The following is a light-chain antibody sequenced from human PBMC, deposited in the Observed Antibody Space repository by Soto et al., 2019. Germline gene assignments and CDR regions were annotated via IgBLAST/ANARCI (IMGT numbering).Light chain of an antibody. Sequence: EVVLTQSPGTLSLSPGERATLSCRASPSVSSSYLAWYQQKPGQAPRLLIYGASSRATGIPDRFSGSGSGTDFTLIISRLEPEDFAVYYCQQYGSSLSITFGQGTRLE. CDR3: QQYGSSLSIT. V-gene: IGKV3-20*01. CDR1: PSVSSSY. CDR2: GAS. J-gene: IGKJ5*01.